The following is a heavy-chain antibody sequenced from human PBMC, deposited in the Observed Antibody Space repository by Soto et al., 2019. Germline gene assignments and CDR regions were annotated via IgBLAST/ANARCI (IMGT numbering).Heavy chain of an antibody. V-gene: IGHV4-31*03. CDR1: GGSISSGGYY. CDR2: IYYSGST. D-gene: IGHD1-7*01. CDR3: ASEVTGTMRLNR. Sequence: QVQLQESGPGLVKPSQTLSLTCTVSGGSISSGGYYWSWIRQHPEKGLEWIGYIYYSGSTYYNPSLKSRVTISVDTSKNQFALKLSSVTAADTAVYYCASEVTGTMRLNRWGQGTLVTVSS. J-gene: IGHJ4*02.